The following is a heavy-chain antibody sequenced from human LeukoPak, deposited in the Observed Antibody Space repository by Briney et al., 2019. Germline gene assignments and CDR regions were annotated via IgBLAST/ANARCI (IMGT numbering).Heavy chain of an antibody. CDR2: IYTSGST. Sequence: PSETLSLTCTVSGGSISSYYWGWIRQPAGKGLEWIGRIYTSGSTNYNPSLKSRVTMSVDTSKNQFSLKLSSVTAADTAVYYCARASTGIAAAGTRGYFDYWGQGTLVTVSS. D-gene: IGHD6-13*01. CDR1: GGSISSYY. V-gene: IGHV4-4*07. CDR3: ARASTGIAAAGTRGYFDY. J-gene: IGHJ4*02.